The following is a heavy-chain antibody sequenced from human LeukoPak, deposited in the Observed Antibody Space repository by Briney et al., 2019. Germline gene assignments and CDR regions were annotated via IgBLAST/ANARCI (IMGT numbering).Heavy chain of an antibody. Sequence: PSETLSLTCTVSGGSISSSSYYWGWIRQPPGKGLEWIGSIYYSGSTYYNPSLKSRVTISVDTSKNQFSLKLSSVTAADTAVYYCARESITGTTVRTPGAFDIWGQGTMVTVSS. CDR2: IYYSGST. J-gene: IGHJ3*02. D-gene: IGHD1-7*01. CDR3: ARESITGTTVRTPGAFDI. V-gene: IGHV4-39*07. CDR1: GGSISSSSYY.